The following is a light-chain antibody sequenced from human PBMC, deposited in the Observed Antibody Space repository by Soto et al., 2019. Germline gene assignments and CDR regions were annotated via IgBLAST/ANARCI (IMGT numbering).Light chain of an antibody. CDR3: QQYNYLIT. CDR2: GAS. CDR1: QSVSNN. Sequence: EIVMTQSPATLSVSPGERATLSCRASQSVSNNLAWYQQKPGQAPRLLMYGASTRASGIPARFSGSGSGTEFTLTITSLQPEDFAVYYCQQYNYLITFGQGTRLEI. J-gene: IGKJ5*01. V-gene: IGKV3-15*01.